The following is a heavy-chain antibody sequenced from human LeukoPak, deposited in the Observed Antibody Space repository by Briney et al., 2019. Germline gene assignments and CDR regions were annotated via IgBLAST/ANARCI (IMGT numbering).Heavy chain of an antibody. V-gene: IGHV3-74*01. CDR2: IDSDGSST. J-gene: IGHJ4*02. Sequence: GGSLTLSCAASGFTFSSYSMHWVRQAPGKGLVWVSRIDSDGSSTSYADSVKGRFTISRDNAKNTLYLQMNSLRAEDTAVYYCARWSPLCGGDCLDYWGQGTLVTVSS. D-gene: IGHD2-21*02. CDR1: GFTFSSYS. CDR3: ARWSPLCGGDCLDY.